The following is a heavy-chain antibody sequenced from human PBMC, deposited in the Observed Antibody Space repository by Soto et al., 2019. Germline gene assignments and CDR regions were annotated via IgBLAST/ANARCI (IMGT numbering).Heavy chain of an antibody. CDR1: GYSFTSYW. J-gene: IGHJ4*02. CDR3: ARRWAYSSSSFDY. Sequence: GESLKISCKGSGYSFTSYWIGWVRQTAGKGLEWMGIVYPPNSDTRYSPSFEGQVTISADKSVNSAYLQWSSLKASDTGMYFCARRWAYSSSSFDYWGQGTQVTVS. V-gene: IGHV5-51*01. CDR2: VYPPNSDT. D-gene: IGHD2-21*01.